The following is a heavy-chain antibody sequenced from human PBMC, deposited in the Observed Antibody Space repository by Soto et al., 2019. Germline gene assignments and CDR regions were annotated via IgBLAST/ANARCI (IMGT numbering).Heavy chain of an antibody. CDR3: ATRYYYDSSGYYLEAFDI. CDR2: IYYSGST. Sequence: QVQLQESGPGLVKPSETLSLTCTVSGGSVSSGSYYWSWIRQPPGKGLEWIGYIYYSGSTNYNPSLQSRVTISVDTAKNQFSLKLSSVTAADTAVYYCATRYYYDSSGYYLEAFDIWGQGTMVTVSS. J-gene: IGHJ3*02. D-gene: IGHD3-22*01. CDR1: GGSVSSGSYY. V-gene: IGHV4-61*01.